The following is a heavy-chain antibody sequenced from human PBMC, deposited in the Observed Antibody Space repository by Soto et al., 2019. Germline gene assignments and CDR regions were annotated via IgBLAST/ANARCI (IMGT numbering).Heavy chain of an antibody. Sequence: PSETLSLTCTVSGGSISSGGYYWSWIRQHPGKGLEWIGYIYYSGSTYYNPSLKSRVTISVDTSKNQFSLKLSSVTAADTAVYYCARDMCGGCFSFDYWGQGTLVTVSS. V-gene: IGHV4-31*03. J-gene: IGHJ4*02. D-gene: IGHD2-21*02. CDR1: GGSISSGGYY. CDR3: ARDMCGGCFSFDY. CDR2: IYYSGST.